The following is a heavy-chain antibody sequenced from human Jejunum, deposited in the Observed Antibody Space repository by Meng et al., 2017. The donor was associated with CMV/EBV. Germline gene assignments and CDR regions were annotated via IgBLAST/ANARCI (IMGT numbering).Heavy chain of an antibody. CDR2: IIPVLDIE. D-gene: IGHD6-13*01. CDR1: GGPFSTYS. CDR3: ARVPQQLVRGYFDS. J-gene: IGHJ4*02. V-gene: IGHV1-69*17. Sequence: GGPFSTYSINWVRQAPGQGLEWMGGIIPVLDIETYAQKFRGRVTITADKSTTTVYLELSSLRSDDTAVYYCARVPQQLVRGYFDSWGQGTLVTVSS.